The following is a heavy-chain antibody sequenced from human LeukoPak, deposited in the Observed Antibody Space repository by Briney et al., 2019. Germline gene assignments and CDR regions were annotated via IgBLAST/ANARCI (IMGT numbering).Heavy chain of an antibody. CDR2: IRSNAYGGTT. V-gene: IGHV3-49*04. D-gene: IGHD3-9*01. CDR1: GFTFGDYA. J-gene: IGHJ4*02. CDR3: TRVRDYDILTGYSFSYFDY. Sequence: PGGSLRLSCTASGFTFGDYAMSWVRQAPGKGLEWVGFIRSNAYGGTTEYAASVKGRFTISRDDSKSIAYLQMNRLKTEDTAVYYCTRVRDYDILTGYSFSYFDYWGQGTLVTVSS.